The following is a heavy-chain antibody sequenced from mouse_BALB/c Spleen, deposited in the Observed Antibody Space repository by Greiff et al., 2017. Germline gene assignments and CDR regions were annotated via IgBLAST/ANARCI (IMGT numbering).Heavy chain of an antibody. J-gene: IGHJ1*01. CDR3: ARGNGYYGYWYFDV. D-gene: IGHD2-3*01. V-gene: IGHV2-6-7*01. Sequence: VHLVESGPGLVAPSQSLSITCTVSGFSLTGYGVNWVRQPPGKGLEWLGMIWGDGSTDYNSALKSRLSISKDNSKSQVFLKMNSLQTDDTARYYCARGNGYYGYWYFDVWGAGTTVTVSS. CDR1: GFSLTGYG. CDR2: IWGDGST.